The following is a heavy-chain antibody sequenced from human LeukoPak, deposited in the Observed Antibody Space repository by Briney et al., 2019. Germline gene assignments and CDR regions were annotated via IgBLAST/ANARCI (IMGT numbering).Heavy chain of an antibody. Sequence: GGSLRLSCAASGFTFSSYSMNWVRQAPGKGLGWVSSISSSSSYIYYADSVKGRFTISRDNAKSSLYLQMNSLRAEDTAVYYCAKESAEDYYYYYYMDVWGKGTTVTVSS. CDR2: ISSSSSYI. V-gene: IGHV3-21*01. J-gene: IGHJ6*03. CDR1: GFTFSSYS. CDR3: AKESAEDYYYYYYMDV.